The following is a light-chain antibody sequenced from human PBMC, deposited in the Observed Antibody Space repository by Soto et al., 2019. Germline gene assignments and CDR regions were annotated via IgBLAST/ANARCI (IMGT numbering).Light chain of an antibody. V-gene: IGLV2-23*01. J-gene: IGLJ3*02. CDR3: CSYAGSSTVV. CDR2: EDS. Sequence: QSVLTQPASVSGSPGQSITISCTGTSSDVGGYNLVSWYQQHPGKAPKLMMYEDSKRPSGVSNRFSGSKSGNTASLTISGVQAEDEADYYCCSYAGSSTVVFGGGTKLTVL. CDR1: SSDVGGYNL.